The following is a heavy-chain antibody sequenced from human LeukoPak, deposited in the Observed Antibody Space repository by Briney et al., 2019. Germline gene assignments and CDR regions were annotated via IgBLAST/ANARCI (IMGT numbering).Heavy chain of an antibody. CDR1: GGSISSGGYY. D-gene: IGHD3-10*01. CDR2: IYYSGST. J-gene: IGHJ4*02. V-gene: IGHV4-31*03. Sequence: PSQTLSLTCTVSGGSISSGGYYWSWIRQHPGKGLEWIGYIYYSGSTYYNPSLKSRATISVDTSKNQFSLKLSSVTAADTAVYYCARVTMVRGVHFDYWGQGTLVTVSS. CDR3: ARVTMVRGVHFDY.